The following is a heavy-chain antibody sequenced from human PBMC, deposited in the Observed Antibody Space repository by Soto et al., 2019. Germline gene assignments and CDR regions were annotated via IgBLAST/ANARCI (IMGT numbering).Heavy chain of an antibody. Sequence: GGSLRLSCAASGFSFSGSAMYWVRQASGKGLEWVGRIRSKAYSYATAYGASLKGRFSIFRDDTKNTAYLQINSLKSEDTAVYYCLTSIRGATRDFDYWGQGTLVTVSS. CDR1: GFSFSGSA. J-gene: IGHJ4*02. CDR2: IRSKAYSYAT. V-gene: IGHV3-73*01. CDR3: LTSIRGATRDFDY. D-gene: IGHD5-12*01.